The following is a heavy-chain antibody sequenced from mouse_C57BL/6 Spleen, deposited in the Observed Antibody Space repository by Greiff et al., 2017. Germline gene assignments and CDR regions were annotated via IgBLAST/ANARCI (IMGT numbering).Heavy chain of an antibody. J-gene: IGHJ4*01. CDR3: ARSNYYGSSYRYMDY. D-gene: IGHD1-1*01. V-gene: IGHV1-52*01. CDR2: IDPSDSET. Sequence: QVQLQQPGAELVRPGSSVKLSCKASGYTFTSYWMHWVKQRPIQGLEWIGNIDPSDSETHYNQKFKDKATLTVDKSSSTAYMQLSSLTSEDSAVYYCARSNYYGSSYRYMDYWGQGTSVTVSS. CDR1: GYTFTSYW.